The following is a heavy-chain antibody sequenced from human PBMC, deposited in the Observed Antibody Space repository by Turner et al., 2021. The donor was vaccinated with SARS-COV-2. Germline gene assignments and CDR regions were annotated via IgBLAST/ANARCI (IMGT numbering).Heavy chain of an antibody. Sequence: EVQLVESGGALVQPGGSLRLSCAAFGFTFSSYSMNWVRQAPGKGLEWVSYISSSSSTIYYADSVKGRFTISRDNAKNSLYLQMNSLRAEDTAVYYCARDLGSIAVANWGQGTLVTVSS. V-gene: IGHV3-48*01. CDR3: ARDLGSIAVAN. J-gene: IGHJ4*02. CDR1: GFTFSSYS. D-gene: IGHD6-19*01. CDR2: ISSSSSTI.